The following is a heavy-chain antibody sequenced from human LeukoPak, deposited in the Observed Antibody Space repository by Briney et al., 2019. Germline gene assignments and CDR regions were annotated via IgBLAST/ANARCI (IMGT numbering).Heavy chain of an antibody. Sequence: GGSLRLSCAVSGFTFSSYGMHWVRQAPGKGLEWVAVIWYDGSNKYYADSVKGRFTISRDNSKNTLYLQMNSLRAEDTAVYYCARSWGTNAFDIWGQGTMVTVSS. CDR3: ARSWGTNAFDI. CDR1: GFTFSSYG. D-gene: IGHD2-2*01. J-gene: IGHJ3*02. CDR2: IWYDGSNK. V-gene: IGHV3-33*01.